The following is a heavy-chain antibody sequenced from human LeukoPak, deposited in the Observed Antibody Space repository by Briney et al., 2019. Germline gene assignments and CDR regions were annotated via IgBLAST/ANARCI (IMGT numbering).Heavy chain of an antibody. CDR1: GYTFTGHH. V-gene: IGHV1-2*02. D-gene: IGHD3-9*01. CDR2: IDPNSGDI. Sequence: ASVKVSCKASGYTFTGHHIHWVRQAPGQGLEWMGWIDPNSGDINYAQKFQGRVTMTRDTSISTAYIVLSRLRSDDTAVYYCARDPRYYDVLATGYSDYWGQGTLVTVSS. CDR3: ARDPRYYDVLATGYSDY. J-gene: IGHJ4*02.